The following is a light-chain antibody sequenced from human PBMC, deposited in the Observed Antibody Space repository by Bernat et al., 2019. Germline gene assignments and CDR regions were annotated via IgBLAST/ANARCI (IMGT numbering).Light chain of an antibody. J-gene: IGKJ1*01. V-gene: IGKV3-20*01. CDR2: GAS. CDR1: QSVSSNY. Sequence: EIVLTQSPGTLSLSPGERATLSCRASQSVSSNYLAWYQQKPGQAPRLLIFGASSGATGIPDRFSGSGSGTDFTLTISRLEPEDFAVYYCHQYGSSPQAFGQGTKVEIK. CDR3: HQYGSSPQA.